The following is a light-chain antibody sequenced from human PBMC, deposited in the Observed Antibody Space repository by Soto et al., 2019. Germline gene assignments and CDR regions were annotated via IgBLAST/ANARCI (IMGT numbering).Light chain of an antibody. Sequence: QSVLTQPPSGSAAPGQKVTITCSGSSSNIGNNYVSWYQQLPGTAPKPLIYENNKRPSGIPDRFSGSKSGTSATLGITGLQTGDEADYYCGTWDSSLSVYVFGTGTKVTVL. CDR1: SSNIGNNY. CDR3: GTWDSSLSVYV. CDR2: ENN. V-gene: IGLV1-51*02. J-gene: IGLJ1*01.